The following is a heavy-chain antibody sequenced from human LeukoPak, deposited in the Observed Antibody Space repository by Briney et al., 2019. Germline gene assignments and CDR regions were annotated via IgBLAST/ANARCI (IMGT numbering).Heavy chain of an antibody. CDR1: GFTFSSYA. D-gene: IGHD3-10*01. V-gene: IGHV3-30-3*01. J-gene: IGHJ6*02. CDR2: ISYDGSNK. Sequence: GGSLRLSCAASGFTFSSYAMSWVRQAPGKGLEWVAVISYDGSNKYYADSVKGRFTISRDNSKNTLYLQMNSLRAEDTAVYYCAILIYGSGRRLSDVWGQGTTVTVSS. CDR3: AILIYGSGRRLSDV.